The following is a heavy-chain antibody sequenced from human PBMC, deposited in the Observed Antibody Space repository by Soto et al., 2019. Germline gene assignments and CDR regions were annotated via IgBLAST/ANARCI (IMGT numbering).Heavy chain of an antibody. J-gene: IGHJ4*02. Sequence: GGSLRLSCAASGFTFSSYAMSWVRQAPGKGLEWVSAISGSGGSTYYADSGKGRFTISRDTSKNTLYLQMNNLRAEDTAVYYCEKEGYCSGGYCLGFDYWGQGTLVTVSS. D-gene: IGHD2-15*01. CDR2: ISGSGGST. CDR3: EKEGYCSGGYCLGFDY. CDR1: GFTFSSYA. V-gene: IGHV3-23*01.